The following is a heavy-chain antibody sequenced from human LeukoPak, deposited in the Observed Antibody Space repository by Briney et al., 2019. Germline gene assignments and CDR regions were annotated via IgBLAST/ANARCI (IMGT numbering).Heavy chain of an antibody. CDR3: AKDLQNLYNWNEGDY. J-gene: IGHJ4*02. Sequence: PGGSLRLSCAASGFTFSSYAMSWVRQAPGKGLEWVSAISGSGGSTYYADSVKGRFTISRDNSKNTLYLQMNSLRAEDTAVYYCAKDLQNLYNWNEGDYWGQGTLVTVSS. D-gene: IGHD1-1*01. CDR1: GFTFSSYA. V-gene: IGHV3-23*01. CDR2: ISGSGGST.